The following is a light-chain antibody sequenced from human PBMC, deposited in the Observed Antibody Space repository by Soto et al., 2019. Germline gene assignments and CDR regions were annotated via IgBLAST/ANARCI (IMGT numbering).Light chain of an antibody. CDR1: SSDVGGYNY. Sequence: QSALTQPASVSGSPGQSITISCTGTSSDVGGYNYVSWYQQHPGKAPILMIYDVSNRPSGVSNRFAGSKSGNTASLTISGLQAEDEADYYCGSDTSSSPHVVFGGRTKVTVL. CDR2: DVS. V-gene: IGLV2-14*01. CDR3: GSDTSSSPHVV. J-gene: IGLJ2*01.